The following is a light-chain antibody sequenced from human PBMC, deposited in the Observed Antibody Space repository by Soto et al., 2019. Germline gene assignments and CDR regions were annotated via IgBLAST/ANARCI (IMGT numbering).Light chain of an antibody. CDR1: QDISNY. CDR3: QQYDNLLLT. CDR2: DAS. Sequence: DIHMTQSPSSLSASVGDRVTIPCQASQDISNYLNWYQQKPGKAPKLLIYDASNLETGVPSRFSGSGSGTDFTFTISSLQPEDIATYYCQQYDNLLLTFGGGTKVDIK. J-gene: IGKJ4*01. V-gene: IGKV1-33*01.